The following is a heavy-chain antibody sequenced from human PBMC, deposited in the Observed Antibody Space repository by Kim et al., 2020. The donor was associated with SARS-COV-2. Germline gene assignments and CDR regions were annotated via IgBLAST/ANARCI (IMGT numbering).Heavy chain of an antibody. D-gene: IGHD1-1*01. CDR1: GGSFSGYY. CDR2: INHSGST. J-gene: IGHJ4*02. CDR3: ARGRDRGNDY. V-gene: IGHV4-34*01. Sequence: SETLSLTCAVYGGSFSGYYWSWIRQPPGKGLEWIGEINHSGSTNYNPSLKSRVTISVDTSKNQFSLKLSSVTAADTAVYYCARGRDRGNDYWGQGTLVTVSS.